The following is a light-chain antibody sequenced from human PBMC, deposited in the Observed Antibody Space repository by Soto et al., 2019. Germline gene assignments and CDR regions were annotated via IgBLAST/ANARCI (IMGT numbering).Light chain of an antibody. Sequence: QSALTQPASVSGSPGQSITISCTGTSSDVGSYNFVSWYQQPPGKAPKLMIYEVSKRPSGVSNRFSGSKSGNTASLTISGLQAEDEADYCCCSYAGSRRVFGGGTKLTVL. CDR1: SSDVGSYNF. V-gene: IGLV2-23*02. J-gene: IGLJ2*01. CDR2: EVS. CDR3: CSYAGSRRV.